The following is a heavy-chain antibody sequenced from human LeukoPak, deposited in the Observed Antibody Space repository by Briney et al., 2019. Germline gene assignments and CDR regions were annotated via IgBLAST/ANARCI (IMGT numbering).Heavy chain of an antibody. CDR3: ASDITMVRGVFFQH. D-gene: IGHD3-10*01. V-gene: IGHV3-23*01. CDR1: GFTFSSYA. J-gene: IGHJ1*01. Sequence: PGGSLRLSCAASGFTFSSYAMSWVRQAPGKGLEWVSAISDSGGSTYYADSVKGRFTISRDNSKNTLYLQMNSLRAEDTAVYYCASDITMVRGVFFQHWGQGTLVTVSS. CDR2: ISDSGGST.